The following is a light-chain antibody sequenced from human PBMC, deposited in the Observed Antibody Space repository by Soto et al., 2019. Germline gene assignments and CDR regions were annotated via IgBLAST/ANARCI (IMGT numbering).Light chain of an antibody. V-gene: IGKV3-20*01. CDR3: QQYYSSPLT. J-gene: IGKJ5*01. CDR1: QSVSSSY. CDR2: GAS. Sequence: EIVLTQSPGTLSLSPGESATLSCRASQSVSSSYLAWYQQKPGQAPRLLIYGASIKATGIPDRFSGSGSGTDFTLTISRLEPEDFAVYYCQQYYSSPLTFGQGTRLEIK.